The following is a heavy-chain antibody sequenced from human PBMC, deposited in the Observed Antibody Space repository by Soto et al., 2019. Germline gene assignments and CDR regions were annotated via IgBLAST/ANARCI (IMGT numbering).Heavy chain of an antibody. CDR1: GFTFSSYA. CDR2: ISGSGGST. V-gene: IGHV3-23*01. D-gene: IGHD3-10*01. J-gene: IGHJ6*02. CDR3: RSWFGELLVYYYYGMDV. Sequence: GGSLRLSCAASGFTFSSYAMTRVRQAPGKGLEWVSGISGSGGSTYYADSVKGRFTISRDNSKNTLYLQMNSLRAEDTAVYYCRSWFGELLVYYYYGMDVWGQGTTVTVSS.